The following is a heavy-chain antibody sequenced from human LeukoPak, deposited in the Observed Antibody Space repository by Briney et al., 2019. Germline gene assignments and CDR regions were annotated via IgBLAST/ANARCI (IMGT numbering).Heavy chain of an antibody. CDR2: ISAHNGNT. J-gene: IGHJ4*02. CDR1: GYTFTSYG. Sequence: ASVKVSCKASGYTFTSYGISWVRQAPGQGLEWMGWISAHNGNTNYAQKLQGRVTMTTDTSTSTAYMELRSLRSDDTAVYYCARVYEYYDYVWGSYRQADYWGQGTLVTVSS. CDR3: ARVYEYYDYVWGSYRQADY. V-gene: IGHV1-18*01. D-gene: IGHD3-16*02.